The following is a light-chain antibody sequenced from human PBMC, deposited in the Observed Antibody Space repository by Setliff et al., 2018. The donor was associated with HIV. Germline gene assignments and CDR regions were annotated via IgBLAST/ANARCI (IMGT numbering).Light chain of an antibody. CDR2: QAT. CDR1: SGDVGRYNL. V-gene: IGLV2-23*01. Sequence: QSVLTQPASVSGSPGQSITIPCTGTSGDVGRYNLVSWYQQQPGKAPKLMIYQATKRPSGVSNRFSGSKSGNTASLTISGLQAEDEADYYCCSNTGSNTYVFGSGTKVTVL. CDR3: CSNTGSNTYV. J-gene: IGLJ1*01.